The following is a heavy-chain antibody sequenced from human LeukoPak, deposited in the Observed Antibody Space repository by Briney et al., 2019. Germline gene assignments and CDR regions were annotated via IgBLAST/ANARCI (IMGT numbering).Heavy chain of an antibody. J-gene: IGHJ6*04. CDR2: IIPIFGTA. V-gene: IGHV1-69*13. CDR3: ASSNEPAATDYYRYGMDV. Sequence: SVKVSCKASGGTFSSYAISWVRQAPGQGLEWMGGIIPIFGTANYAQKFQGRVAITADESTSTAYMELSSLRSEDTAVYYCASSNEPAATDYYRYGMDVWGKGTTVTVSS. CDR1: GGTFSSYA. D-gene: IGHD2-2*01.